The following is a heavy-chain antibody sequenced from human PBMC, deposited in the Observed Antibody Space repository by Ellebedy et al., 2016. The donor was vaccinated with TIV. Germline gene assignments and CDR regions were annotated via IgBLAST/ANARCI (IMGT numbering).Heavy chain of an antibody. CDR2: ISSTT. Sequence: GGSLRLSXVASGFSFSSYSMNWVRQAPGTGLEWVSYISSTTYYTDSVKGRFTISRDNAKNSLYLQMNSLRDEDTAAYYCAREADYAGYYGMDVWGQGTTVTVSS. D-gene: IGHD4-17*01. CDR1: GFSFSSYS. V-gene: IGHV3-48*02. CDR3: AREADYAGYYGMDV. J-gene: IGHJ6*02.